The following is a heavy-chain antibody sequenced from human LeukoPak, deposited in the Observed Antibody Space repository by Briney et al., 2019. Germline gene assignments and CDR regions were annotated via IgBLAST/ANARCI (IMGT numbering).Heavy chain of an antibody. D-gene: IGHD6-13*01. CDR3: ATAARQYSSSWYPRKIDY. Sequence: ASVKVSCKASGYTFTSYDINWVRQATGQGLEWMGWMNPNSGNTGYAQKFQGRVTRTRNTSISTADMERSSLRSEDAAVYYCATAARQYSSSWYPRKIDYWGQGTLVTVSS. V-gene: IGHV1-8*01. J-gene: IGHJ4*02. CDR2: MNPNSGNT. CDR1: GYTFTSYD.